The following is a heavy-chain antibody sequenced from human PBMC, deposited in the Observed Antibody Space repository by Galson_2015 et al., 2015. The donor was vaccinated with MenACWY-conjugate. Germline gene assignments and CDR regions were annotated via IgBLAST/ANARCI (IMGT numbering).Heavy chain of an antibody. CDR3: ARGGSIAATNWFDP. D-gene: IGHD6-6*01. Sequence: SLRLSCAASGFTFSTYWMHWVRQAPGKGLVWVSRINTDGSTRSYADSVKGRFTISRDNAKKMLYLQMNSLRAEDTAVYYCARGGSIAATNWFDPWGQGTLVTVSS. CDR2: INTDGSTR. V-gene: IGHV3-74*01. CDR1: GFTFSTYW. J-gene: IGHJ5*02.